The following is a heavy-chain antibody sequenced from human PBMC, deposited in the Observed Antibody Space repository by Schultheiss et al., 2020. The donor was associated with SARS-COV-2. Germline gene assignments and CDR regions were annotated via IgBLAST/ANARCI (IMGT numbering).Heavy chain of an antibody. D-gene: IGHD2-8*01. CDR1: GFTFSSYA. CDR2: IWYDGSNK. CDR3: ARLLMVYAIGSWFDP. Sequence: GESLKISCAASGFTFSSYAMHWVRQAPGKGLEWVAVIWYDGSNKYYADSVKGRFTISRDNSKNTLYLQMHSLRAEDTAVYYCARLLMVYAIGSWFDPWGQGTLVTVSS. J-gene: IGHJ5*02. V-gene: IGHV3-33*08.